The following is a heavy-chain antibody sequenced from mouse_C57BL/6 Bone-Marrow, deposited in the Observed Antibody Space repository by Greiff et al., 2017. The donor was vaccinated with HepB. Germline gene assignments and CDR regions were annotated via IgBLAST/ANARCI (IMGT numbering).Heavy chain of an antibody. D-gene: IGHD1-1*01. V-gene: IGHV1-87*01. CDR3: SEDSAVYYCASGRSPGYFDV. Sequence: QVQLQQSGPELARPWASVKISCQAFYTFFSRLHFAFRDTNYWMQREKQRPGQGLEWIGAIYPGNGDTSYNQKFKGMATLTADKSSSTAYMQLSSLTSEDSAVYYCASGRSPGYFDVWGTGTTVTVSS. J-gene: IGHJ1*03. CDR2: GQGLEWIG. CDR1: YTFFSRLH.